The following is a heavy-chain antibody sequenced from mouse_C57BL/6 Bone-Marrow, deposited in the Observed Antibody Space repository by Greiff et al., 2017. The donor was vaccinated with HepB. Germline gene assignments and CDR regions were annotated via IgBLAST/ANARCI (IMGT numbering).Heavy chain of an antibody. J-gene: IGHJ2*01. CDR3: ARSGLRDY. Sequence: VQLQQPGAELVMPGASVKLSCKASGYTFTSYWMHWVKQRPGQGLEWIGEIDPSDSYTNYNQKFKGKSTLTVDKSSSTAYMQLSSLTSEDSAVYYCARSGLRDYWGQGTTLTVSS. CDR2: IDPSDSYT. V-gene: IGHV1-69*01. CDR1: GYTFTSYW. D-gene: IGHD2-4*01.